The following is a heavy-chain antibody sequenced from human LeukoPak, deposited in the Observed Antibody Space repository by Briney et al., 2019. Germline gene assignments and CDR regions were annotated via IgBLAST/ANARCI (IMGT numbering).Heavy chain of an antibody. CDR2: INPSGGST. V-gene: IGHV1-46*01. CDR3: ARDVVSLLWFGELSFSSYFDY. CDR1: GYTFTSYD. J-gene: IGHJ4*02. Sequence: ASVKVSCKASGYTFTSYDINWVRQAPGQGLEWMGIINPSGGSTSYAQKFQGRVTMTRDMSTSTVYMELSSLRSEDTAVYYCARDVVSLLWFGELSFSSYFDYWGQGTLVTVSS. D-gene: IGHD3-10*01.